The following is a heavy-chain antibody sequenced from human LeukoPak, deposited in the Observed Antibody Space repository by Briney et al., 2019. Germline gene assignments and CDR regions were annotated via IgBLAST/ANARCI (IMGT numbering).Heavy chain of an antibody. CDR2: ISAYNGNT. V-gene: IGHV1-18*01. D-gene: IGHD6-13*01. J-gene: IGHJ5*02. CDR3: ARDLSGSSPPNWFDP. CDR1: GYTFTSYG. Sequence: GASVKVYCKASGYTFTSYGISWVRQAPGQGLEWMGWISAYNGNTNYTQKLQGRVTMTTDTSTSTAYMELRSLRSDDTAVYYCARDLSGSSPPNWFDPWGQGTLVTVSS.